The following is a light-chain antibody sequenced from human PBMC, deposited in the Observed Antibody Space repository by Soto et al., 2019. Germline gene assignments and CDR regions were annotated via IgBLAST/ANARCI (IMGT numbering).Light chain of an antibody. CDR2: DAT. CDR3: QQRINWPLS. J-gene: IGKJ4*01. Sequence: EIVLTQSPATLSLSPGESATLSCRTSQSVSTFLGWYQQNLGQSPRLLIYDATHRATGIPARFSGSGVGRNFSLTINSLEPEDSAVYYCQQRINWPLSFGGGTRVEIK. V-gene: IGKV3-11*02. CDR1: QSVSTF.